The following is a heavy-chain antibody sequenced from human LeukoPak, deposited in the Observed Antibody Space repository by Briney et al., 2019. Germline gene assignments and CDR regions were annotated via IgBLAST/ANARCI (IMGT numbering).Heavy chain of an antibody. D-gene: IGHD3-3*01. J-gene: IGHJ4*02. CDR3: ARQIFGVVIAYFDY. CDR1: GYSISSGYY. Sequence: SETLSLTCAVSGYSISSGYYWGWIRQPPGEGLEWIGSIYHSGSTYCNPSLKSRVTISVDTSKNQFSLKLSSVTAADTAVYYCARQIFGVVIAYFDYWGQGTLVTVSS. V-gene: IGHV4-38-2*01. CDR2: IYHSGST.